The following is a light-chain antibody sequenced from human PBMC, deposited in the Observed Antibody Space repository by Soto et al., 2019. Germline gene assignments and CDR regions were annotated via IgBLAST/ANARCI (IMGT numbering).Light chain of an antibody. J-gene: IGLJ2*01. CDR1: SSNIGNNY. CDR2: DNN. Sequence: QSLLTQPPSVSAAPGQKVTISCSGSSSNIGNNYVSWYQQVPGTAPKLLIFDNNKRPSVIPDRFSGSKSGTSATLGITGLQTGDEADYYCEAWDDSLTTVLFGGGTKVTVL. V-gene: IGLV1-51*01. CDR3: EAWDDSLTTVL.